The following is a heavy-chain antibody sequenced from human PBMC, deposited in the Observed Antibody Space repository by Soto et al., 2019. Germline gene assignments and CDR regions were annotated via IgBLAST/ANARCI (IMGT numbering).Heavy chain of an antibody. J-gene: IGHJ3*01. CDR1: GFTLSSNW. CDR3: ARDPPGG. Sequence: EVQLVESGGGLVQPGVSLRLSCAASGFTLSSNWMHWVRQARGKGLLWVSRINTDGSSTSYADSVKGRFTISRDTTKNTLYLQMNSLRAEHTAVYYWARDPPGGWGQGTMVTFS. CDR2: INTDGSST. V-gene: IGHV3-74*01.